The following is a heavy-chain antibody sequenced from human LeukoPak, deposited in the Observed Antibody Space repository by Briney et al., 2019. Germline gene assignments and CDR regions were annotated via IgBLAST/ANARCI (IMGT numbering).Heavy chain of an antibody. CDR3: ARDDRWRTGGSDY. D-gene: IGHD1-14*01. CDR1: GGPFSSYA. Sequence: VKVSCKASGGPFSSYAISWVRQAPGQGLEWMGGIIPIFGTANYAQKFQGRVTITADESTSTAYMELSSLRSEDTAVYYCARDDRWRTGGSDYWGQGTLVTVSS. CDR2: IIPIFGTA. V-gene: IGHV1-69*01. J-gene: IGHJ4*02.